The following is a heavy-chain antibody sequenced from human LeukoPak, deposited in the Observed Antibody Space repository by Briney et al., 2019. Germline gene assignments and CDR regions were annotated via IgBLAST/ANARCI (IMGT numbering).Heavy chain of an antibody. Sequence: SQTLSLTCTVSGGSISSGTYFWSWIRQHPGKGLEWIGYIYYSGSTNYNPSLKSRVTISVDTSKNQFSLRLSSVTAADTAVYYCTSSRPPDYWGQGTLVTVSS. D-gene: IGHD6-13*01. J-gene: IGHJ4*02. CDR3: TSSRPPDY. CDR1: GGSISSGTYF. CDR2: IYYSGST. V-gene: IGHV4-30-4*08.